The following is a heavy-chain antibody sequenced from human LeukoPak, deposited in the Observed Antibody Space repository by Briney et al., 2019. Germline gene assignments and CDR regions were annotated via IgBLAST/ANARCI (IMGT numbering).Heavy chain of an antibody. CDR3: ARQVAAASDS. J-gene: IGHJ4*02. CDR1: GYSLTSHW. V-gene: IGHV5-51*01. D-gene: IGHD6-13*01. CDR2: IYPGDSDT. Sequence: GESLKISCKGSGYSLTSHWIGWVRQMPGRGLEWMGLIYPGDSDTRYSPSFQGQVTLSVDKSITTAYLQWSSLTAADTAMYYCARQVAAASDSWGQGTLVTVSS.